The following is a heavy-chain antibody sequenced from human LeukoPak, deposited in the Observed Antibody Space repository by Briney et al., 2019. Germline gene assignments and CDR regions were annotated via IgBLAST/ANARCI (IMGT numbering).Heavy chain of an antibody. V-gene: IGHV4-34*01. Sequence: SETLSLTCAVYGGSFSAYYWSWLRQPPGKGLEWIGDINHSGSTTYNPSLKSRVTISVDTSKNQFSLKLSSVTAADTAVYYCARGPSGYSYGGYDYWGQGTLVTVSS. D-gene: IGHD5-18*01. CDR1: GGSFSAYY. CDR2: INHSGST. CDR3: ARGPSGYSYGGYDY. J-gene: IGHJ4*02.